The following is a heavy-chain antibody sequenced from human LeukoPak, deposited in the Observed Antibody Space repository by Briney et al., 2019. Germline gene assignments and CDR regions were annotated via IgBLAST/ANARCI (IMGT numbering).Heavy chain of an antibody. D-gene: IGHD5-12*01. CDR2: IYHSGST. Sequence: SQTLSLTCAVSGGSISSGGYSWSWIRQPPGKGPEWIGYIYHSGSTYYNPSLKSRVTISVDRSKNQFSLKLSSVTAADTAVYYCARQYSGYDAFDYWGQGTLVTVSS. CDR3: ARQYSGYDAFDY. CDR1: GGSISSGGYS. V-gene: IGHV4-30-2*01. J-gene: IGHJ4*02.